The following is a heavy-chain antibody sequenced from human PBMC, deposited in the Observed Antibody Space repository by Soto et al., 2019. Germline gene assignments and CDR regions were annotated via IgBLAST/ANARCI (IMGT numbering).Heavy chain of an antibody. D-gene: IGHD3-10*01. CDR3: ARGGRYYYGSGARKGDY. V-gene: IGHV4-34*01. Sequence: SETLSLTCAVYGRSFNGYYWSWIRQPPGKGLEWIGEINHSERTNYNPSLKSRVTKSVDKSKNQFSLKLSSVTAADTAVYYCARGGRYYYGSGARKGDYWGQGTLVTVS. CDR1: GRSFNGYY. CDR2: INHSERT. J-gene: IGHJ4*02.